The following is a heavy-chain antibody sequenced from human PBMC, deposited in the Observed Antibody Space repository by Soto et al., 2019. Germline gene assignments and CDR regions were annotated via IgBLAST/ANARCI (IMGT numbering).Heavy chain of an antibody. CDR3: ARHVGAYCSSTSCYSYGMDV. V-gene: IGHV5-51*01. J-gene: IGHJ6*02. CDR2: IYPGDSDT. D-gene: IGHD2-2*02. CDR1: GYSFTSYW. Sequence: GESLKISCKGSGYSFTSYWIGWVRQMPGKGLEWMGIIYPGDSDTRYSPSFQGQVTISADKSISTAYLQWSSLKASDTAMYYCARHVGAYCSSTSCYSYGMDVWGQGTTVTVSS.